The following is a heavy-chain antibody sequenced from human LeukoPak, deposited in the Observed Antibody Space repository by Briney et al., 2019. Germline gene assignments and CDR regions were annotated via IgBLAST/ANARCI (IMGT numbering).Heavy chain of an antibody. CDR2: IKQDGSDK. V-gene: IGHV3-7*01. CDR1: GFTFSNYW. D-gene: IGHD6-13*01. CDR3: ARFSRSPSGY. Sequence: GGSLRLSCAASGFTFSNYWMSWVRQAPGKGLEWVANIKQDGSDKNYVDSMKGRFTISRDNAKNSLYLQMNSLRAEDTAVYYCARFSRSPSGYWGQGTLVTVSS. J-gene: IGHJ4*02.